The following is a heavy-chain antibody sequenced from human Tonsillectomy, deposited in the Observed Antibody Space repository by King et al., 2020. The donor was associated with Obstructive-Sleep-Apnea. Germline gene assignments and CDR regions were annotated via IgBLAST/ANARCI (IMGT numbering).Heavy chain of an antibody. CDR3: TSYCSGGSCTVFYYYAMDV. D-gene: IGHD2-15*01. Sequence: VQLVESGGGLVQPGRSLRLSCTASDFTFGDYALSWFRQAPGKGLGWVGFIRSEFYGGTTDYAASVKGRFTISRDDSKSIAYLQMNSLKTEDTAVYYCTSYCSGGSCTVFYYYAMDVWGQGTTVTVSS. CDR1: DFTFGDYA. CDR2: IRSEFYGGTT. J-gene: IGHJ6*02. V-gene: IGHV3-49*03.